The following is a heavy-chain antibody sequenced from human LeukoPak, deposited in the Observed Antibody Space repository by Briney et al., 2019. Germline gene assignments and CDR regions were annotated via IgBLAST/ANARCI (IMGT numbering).Heavy chain of an antibody. J-gene: IGHJ4*02. CDR3: ARDRDSSGWYDY. CDR2: ISSSSSYI. D-gene: IGHD6-19*01. CDR1: GFTFTNAW. Sequence: PGGSLRLSCAASGFTFTNAWMSWVRQAPGKGLEWVSSISSSSSYIYYADSVKGRFTISRDNAKNSLYLQMNSLRAEDTAVYYCARDRDSSGWYDYWGQGTLVTVSS. V-gene: IGHV3-21*01.